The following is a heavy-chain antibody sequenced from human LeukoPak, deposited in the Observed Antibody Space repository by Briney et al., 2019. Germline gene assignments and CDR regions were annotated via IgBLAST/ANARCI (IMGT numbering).Heavy chain of an antibody. CDR2: IYYSGST. CDR1: GGSMSSYY. V-gene: IGHV4-59*01. J-gene: IGHJ3*02. Sequence: SETLSLTCTVSGGSMSSYYWSWIRQPPGKGLEWIGYIYYSGSTNYNPSLKSRVTISVDTSKNQFSLKPSSVTAADTAVYYCARGFHSYDAFDIWGQGTMVTVSS. D-gene: IGHD5-18*01. CDR3: ARGFHSYDAFDI.